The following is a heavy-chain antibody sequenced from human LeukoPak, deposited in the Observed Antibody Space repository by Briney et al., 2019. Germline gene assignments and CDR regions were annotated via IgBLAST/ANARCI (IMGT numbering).Heavy chain of an antibody. CDR2: IYYSGST. CDR1: GGSINSYY. D-gene: IGHD7-27*01. Sequence: SSETLSLTCTVSGGSINSYYWTWIRQPPGKGLEWIGYIYYSGSTYYNPSLKSRVTISVDTSKNQFSLKLSSVTAADTAVYYCARVSWAGGKLGTYFDYWGQGTLVTVSS. CDR3: ARVSWAGGKLGTYFDY. V-gene: IGHV4-59*06. J-gene: IGHJ4*02.